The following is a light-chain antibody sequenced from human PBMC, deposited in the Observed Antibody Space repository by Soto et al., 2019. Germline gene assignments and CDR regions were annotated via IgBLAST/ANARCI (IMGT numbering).Light chain of an antibody. CDR3: QQYKNWPLYT. J-gene: IGKJ2*01. V-gene: IGKV3-15*01. Sequence: EIVMTQSPATLSVSPGERATLSCRASQSVSSDLAWYQQKPGQSPRLLIYGASTRATGIPARFSGSGSGTEFTLTISSLQSEDFAVSYCQQYKNWPLYTFGQGTKLEIK. CDR2: GAS. CDR1: QSVSSD.